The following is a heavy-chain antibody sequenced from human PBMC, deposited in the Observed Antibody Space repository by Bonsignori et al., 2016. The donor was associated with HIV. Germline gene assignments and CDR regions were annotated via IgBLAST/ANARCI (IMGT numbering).Heavy chain of an antibody. Sequence: VRQAPGKGLEWISGISWNSDTFHYADSVQGRFTASRDQAKNTLYLEMDSLTAEDTAFYYCVKDMGQHLGLWYFDLWGRGTLVTVSS. J-gene: IGHJ2*01. CDR3: VKDMGQHLGLWYFDL. V-gene: IGHV3-9*01. D-gene: IGHD3-16*01. CDR2: ISWNSDTF.